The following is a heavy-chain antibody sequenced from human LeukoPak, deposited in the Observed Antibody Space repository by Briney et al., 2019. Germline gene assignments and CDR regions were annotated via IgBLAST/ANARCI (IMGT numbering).Heavy chain of an antibody. J-gene: IGHJ6*02. CDR1: GGSFSGYY. CDR2: INHSGST. D-gene: IGHD3-3*01. Sequence: SETLSLTCAVYGGSFSGYYLSWIRQPPGKGLEWIGEINHSGSTNYNPSLTSRVSISVDTSKTKFSLKLSSVTAAATAVYYCATRITIFGVVNRNTPDVWGQGTTVTVSS. CDR3: ATRITIFGVVNRNTPDV. V-gene: IGHV4-34*01.